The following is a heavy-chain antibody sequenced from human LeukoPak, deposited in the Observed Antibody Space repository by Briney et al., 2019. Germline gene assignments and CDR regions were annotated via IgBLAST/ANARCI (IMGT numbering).Heavy chain of an antibody. CDR1: GYSFTSYW. CDR2: IYPGDSDT. J-gene: IGHJ3*02. D-gene: IGHD6-19*01. V-gene: IGHV5-51*01. CDR3: ARSIAVALDAFDI. Sequence: GESLKISCKGSGYSFTSYWIGWVRQMPGKGLEWMGIIYPGDSDTRYSPSFQGQVTISADKSISTAYPQWSSLKASDTAMYYCARSIAVALDAFDIWGQGTMVTVSS.